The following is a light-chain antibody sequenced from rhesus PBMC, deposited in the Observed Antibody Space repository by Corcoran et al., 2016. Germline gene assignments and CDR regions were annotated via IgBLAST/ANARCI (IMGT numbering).Light chain of an antibody. Sequence: QAAPTQSTSVSGSPGQSVTFSCTGTSSDIGGYNRVSWYQQHPGKAPKLMIYEVSKRPSGVSDRSSGSKSGNTASLTISGLQADDDADYYCSSYASSSTFIFGAGTRLTVL. CDR2: EVS. CDR1: SSDIGGYNR. V-gene: IGLV2-13*03. CDR3: SSYASSSTFI. J-gene: IGLJ1*01.